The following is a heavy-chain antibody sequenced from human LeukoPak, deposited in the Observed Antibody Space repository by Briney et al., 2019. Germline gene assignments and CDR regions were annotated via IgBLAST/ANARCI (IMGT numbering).Heavy chain of an antibody. V-gene: IGHV3-23*01. Sequence: GGSLRLSCAASGFTFSSYAMSWVRQAPGKGLEGVSAISGSGGSTYYADSVKGRFTISRDNSKNTLYLQMNSLRAEDTAVYYCAKDHYYDSSGYYYGEYFQHWGQGTLVTVSS. D-gene: IGHD3-22*01. CDR1: GFTFSSYA. J-gene: IGHJ1*01. CDR2: ISGSGGST. CDR3: AKDHYYDSSGYYYGEYFQH.